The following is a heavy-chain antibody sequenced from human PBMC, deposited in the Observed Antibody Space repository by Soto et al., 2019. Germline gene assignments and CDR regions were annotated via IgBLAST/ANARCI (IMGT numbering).Heavy chain of an antibody. CDR2: IYYSGST. J-gene: IGHJ5*02. V-gene: IGHV4-31*03. D-gene: IGHD6-13*01. CDR3: ARARRYSSSWSGWFDP. Sequence: SETLSLTCTVSGGSISSGGYYWSWIRQHPGKGLEWIGYIYYSGSTYYNPSLKSRVTISVDTSKNQFSLKLSSVTAADTAVYYCARARRYSSSWSGWFDPWGQGTLVTSPQ. CDR1: GGSISSGGYY.